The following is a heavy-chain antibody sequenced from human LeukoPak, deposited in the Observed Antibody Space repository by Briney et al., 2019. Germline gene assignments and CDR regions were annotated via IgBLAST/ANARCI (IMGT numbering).Heavy chain of an antibody. CDR2: INHSGST. D-gene: IGHD3-10*01. V-gene: IGHV4-34*01. J-gene: IGHJ4*02. Sequence: PSETLSLTCAVYGGSFSGYYWSWIRQPPGKGLEWIGEINHSGSTNYNPSLKSRVTISVDTSKNQFSLKLSSVTAADTAVYYCASAIDYYGSGSYSYWGQGTLVTVSS. CDR3: ASAIDYYGSGSYSY. CDR1: GGSFSGYY.